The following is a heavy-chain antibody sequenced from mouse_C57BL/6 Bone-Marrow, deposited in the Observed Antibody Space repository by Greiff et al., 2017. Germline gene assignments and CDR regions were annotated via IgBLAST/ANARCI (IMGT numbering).Heavy chain of an antibody. CDR3: ARSGPLGRSFDN. CDR2: IDPTSGRT. V-gene: IGHV1-55*01. CDR1: GYTFTSYW. D-gene: IGHD4-1*01. Sequence: QVQLQQPGAELVKPGASVKMSCKASGYTFTSYWITWVKQRPGQGLEWIGDIDPTSGRTNYNEKFKSKAKLTVDTSSNTAYMQLSSLTSEDSAVFYCARSGPLGRSFDNGGQGTTLTVSS. J-gene: IGHJ2*01.